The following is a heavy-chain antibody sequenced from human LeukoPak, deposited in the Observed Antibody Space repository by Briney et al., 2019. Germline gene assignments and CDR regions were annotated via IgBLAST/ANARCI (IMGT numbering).Heavy chain of an antibody. Sequence: PSETLSLTCAVSGGSISSGGYSWSWIRQPPGKGLEWIGYIYHSGSTYYNPSLKSRVTISVDRSKNQFSLNLNSVTAADTAIYYCARAYSPVWNGSHSLFDPWGQGTLVTVSS. CDR3: ARAYSPVWNGSHSLFDP. D-gene: IGHD1-26*01. CDR1: GGSISSGGYS. J-gene: IGHJ5*02. V-gene: IGHV4-30-2*01. CDR2: IYHSGST.